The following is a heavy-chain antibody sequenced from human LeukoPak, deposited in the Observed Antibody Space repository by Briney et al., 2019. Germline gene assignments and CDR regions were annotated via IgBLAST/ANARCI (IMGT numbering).Heavy chain of an antibody. D-gene: IGHD2-15*01. Sequence: GGSLRLSCAASGFTFSSYAMSWVRQAPGKGLEWVSSISGSGGSTDYADSVKGRFTISRDNAKNSLYLQMNSLRAEDTAVYYCARDPGRSGGSCYSDYWGQGTLVTVSS. CDR2: ISGSGGST. V-gene: IGHV3-23*01. J-gene: IGHJ4*02. CDR1: GFTFSSYA. CDR3: ARDPGRSGGSCYSDY.